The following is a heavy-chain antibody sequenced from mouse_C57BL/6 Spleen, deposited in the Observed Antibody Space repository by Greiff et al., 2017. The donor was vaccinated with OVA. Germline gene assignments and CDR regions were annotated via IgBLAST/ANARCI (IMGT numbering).Heavy chain of an antibody. D-gene: IGHD2-3*01. CDR3: AGDGYWYFDV. CDR1: GYAFSSSW. CDR2: IYPGDGDT. V-gene: IGHV1-82*01. Sequence: VKLMESGPELVKPGASVKISCKASGYAFSSSWMNWVKQRPGKGLEWIGRIYPGDGDTNYNGKFKGKATLTADKSSSTAYMQLSSLTSEDSAVYFCAGDGYWYFDVWGTGTTVTVSS. J-gene: IGHJ1*03.